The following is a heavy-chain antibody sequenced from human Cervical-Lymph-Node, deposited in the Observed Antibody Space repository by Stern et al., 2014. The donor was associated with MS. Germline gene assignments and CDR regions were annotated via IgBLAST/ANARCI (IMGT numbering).Heavy chain of an antibody. CDR3: ARDYEDTSMLFDH. J-gene: IGHJ4*02. Sequence: QVQLVESGGAVVQPGRSLRLPCAASGFTLSSYGMHWVRQAPGKGLGWGTVISYDGTHKYYAASVKGRFTISRDNSKNTLHLQMNSVTPDDTAIYYCARDYEDTSMLFDHWGQGTLVTVSS. CDR1: GFTLSSYG. CDR2: ISYDGTHK. D-gene: IGHD2-8*01. V-gene: IGHV3-30*03.